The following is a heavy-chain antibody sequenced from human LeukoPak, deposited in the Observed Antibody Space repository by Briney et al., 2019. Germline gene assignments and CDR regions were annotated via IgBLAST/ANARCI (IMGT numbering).Heavy chain of an antibody. CDR1: GFTFSSYG. J-gene: IGHJ4*02. CDR3: AKASGVRGVIREVDY. Sequence: GGSLRLSCAASGFTFSSYGMHWVRQAPGKGLEWVAVISYDGSNKYYADSVKGRFTISRDNSKNTLYLQMNSLRAEDTAVYYCAKASGVRGVIREVDYWGQGTLVTVSS. D-gene: IGHD3-10*01. V-gene: IGHV3-30*18. CDR2: ISYDGSNK.